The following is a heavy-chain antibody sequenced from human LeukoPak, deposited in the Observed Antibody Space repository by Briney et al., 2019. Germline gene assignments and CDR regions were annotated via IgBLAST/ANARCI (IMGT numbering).Heavy chain of an antibody. CDR2: ISGSGGST. J-gene: IGHJ4*02. CDR1: GFTFSSYA. Sequence: PGGSLRLSCAASGFTFSSYAMSWVRQAPGKGLEWVSAISGSGGSTYYADSVKGRFTISRDNSKNTLYLQMNSLRAEDTAVYYCAKDQGYGSGSYYVDYWGQGTLVTVSS. CDR3: AKDQGYGSGSYYVDY. D-gene: IGHD3-10*01. V-gene: IGHV3-23*01.